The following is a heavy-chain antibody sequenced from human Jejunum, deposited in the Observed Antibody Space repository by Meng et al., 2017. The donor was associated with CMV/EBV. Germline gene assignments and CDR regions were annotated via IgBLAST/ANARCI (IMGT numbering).Heavy chain of an antibody. CDR1: GGSVSSGGYY. J-gene: IGHJ4*02. D-gene: IGHD6-19*01. Sequence: QVPLQESGPGLVKPSQTRSLTCTVSGGSVSSGGYYWTWIRQHPGKGLEWFGHIYYSGSTFYNPSLKRRVIISIGTSKNQFSLNLRSVTAADTAVYYCARVSSGWDYFDYWGQGTLVTVSS. CDR3: ARVSSGWDYFDY. V-gene: IGHV4-31*03. CDR2: IYYSGST.